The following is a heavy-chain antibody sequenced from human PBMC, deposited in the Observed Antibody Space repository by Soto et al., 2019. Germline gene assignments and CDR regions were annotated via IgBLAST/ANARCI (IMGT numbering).Heavy chain of an antibody. Sequence: PGESLKISCKGSGYRFTSYWIGWVRQKPGKGLEWMGIIYPGDSDTRYSPSFQGQVTISTDKSINTAYLQWSSLKASDTAMYYCARHHDHTKSPDVWGKGTTVTLSS. CDR1: GYRFTSYW. CDR2: IYPGDSDT. J-gene: IGHJ6*04. V-gene: IGHV5-51*01. D-gene: IGHD2-8*01. CDR3: ARHHDHTKSPDV.